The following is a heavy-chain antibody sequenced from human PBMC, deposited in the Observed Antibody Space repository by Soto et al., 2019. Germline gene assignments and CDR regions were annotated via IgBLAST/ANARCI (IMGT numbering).Heavy chain of an antibody. CDR1: GGTFSSYA. D-gene: IGHD6-19*01. CDR3: ARGGSSGWPLYYYYGMDV. J-gene: IGHJ6*02. CDR2: IIPIFGTA. V-gene: IGHV1-69*13. Sequence: GASVKVSCKASGGTFSSYAVSWVRQAPGQGLEWMGGIIPIFGTANYAQKFQGRVTITADESTSTAYMELSSLRSEDTAVYYCARGGSSGWPLYYYYGMDVWGQGTTVTVSS.